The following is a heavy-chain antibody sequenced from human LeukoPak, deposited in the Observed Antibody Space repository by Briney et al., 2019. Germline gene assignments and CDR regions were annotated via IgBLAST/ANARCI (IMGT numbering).Heavy chain of an antibody. D-gene: IGHD3-22*01. CDR2: INAGNGNT. CDR1: GYTFTSYA. V-gene: IGHV1-3*01. CDR3: ARESDSSGYYFDY. Sequence: ASVKVSCKASGYTFTSYAMHWVRQAPGQRLEWMGWINAGNGNTKYSQKFQGRVTITRDTSASTAYMELSSLRSEDTAVYYCARESDSSGYYFDYWGQGTLVTASS. J-gene: IGHJ4*02.